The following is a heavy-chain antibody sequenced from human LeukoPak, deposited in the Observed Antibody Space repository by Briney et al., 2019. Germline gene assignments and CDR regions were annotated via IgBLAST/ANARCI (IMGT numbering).Heavy chain of an antibody. J-gene: IGHJ4*02. CDR2: IYYSGST. CDR1: GGSISSRNYY. D-gene: IGHD1-26*01. V-gene: IGHV4-39*01. Sequence: PSETLSLTCTVSGGSISSRNYYWDWIRQPPGKGLEWIGTIYYSGSTYYNSSLKSRVTISVDTSNNQFSLKLSAVTAADTAVYYCARRVIVGAHHFDYWGQGTLVTVSS. CDR3: ARRVIVGAHHFDY.